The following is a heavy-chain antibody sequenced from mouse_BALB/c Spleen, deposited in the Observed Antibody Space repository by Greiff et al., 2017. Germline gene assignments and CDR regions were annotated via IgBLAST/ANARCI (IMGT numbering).Heavy chain of an antibody. D-gene: IGHD4-1*01. J-gene: IGHJ2*01. CDR1: GFTFNTYA. CDR3: VRQGLGRTNRDYFDY. CDR2: IRSKSNNYAT. V-gene: IGHV10-1*02. Sequence: EPGGGLVQPKGSLKLSCAASGFTFNTYAMTWVRQAPGKGLEWVARIRSKSNNYATYYADSVKDRFTISRDDSQSMLYLQMNNLKTEDTAMYYCVRQGLGRTNRDYFDYWGQGTTLTVSS.